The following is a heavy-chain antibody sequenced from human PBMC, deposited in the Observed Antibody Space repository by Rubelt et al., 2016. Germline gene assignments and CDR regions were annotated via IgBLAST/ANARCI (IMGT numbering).Heavy chain of an antibody. CDR2: ISAYNGNT. CDR3: ARRDGYNWDDAFDI. J-gene: IGHJ3*02. V-gene: IGHV1-18*01. D-gene: IGHD5-24*01. Sequence: QVQLVQSGAEVKKPGASVKVSCKASGYTFTSYGISWVRQAPGQGLEWMGWISAYNGNTNYAQKLKGMVTMTTETSTSTAYMELRSLRSDDTAVYYCARRDGYNWDDAFDIWGQGTMVTVSS. CDR1: GYTFTSYG.